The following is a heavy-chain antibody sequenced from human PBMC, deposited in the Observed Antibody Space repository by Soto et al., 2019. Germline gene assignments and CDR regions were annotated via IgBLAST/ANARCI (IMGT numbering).Heavy chain of an antibody. J-gene: IGHJ4*02. CDR3: TRQLEQLAPDFDY. Sequence: GGPLRLSCAASGFTFSGSAMHWVRQASGKGLEWVGRIRSKANSYATAYAASVKGRFTISRDDSKNTAYLQMNSLKTEDTAVYYCTRQLEQLAPDFDYWGQGTLVTVSS. CDR1: GFTFSGSA. D-gene: IGHD6-6*01. CDR2: IRSKANSYAT. V-gene: IGHV3-73*01.